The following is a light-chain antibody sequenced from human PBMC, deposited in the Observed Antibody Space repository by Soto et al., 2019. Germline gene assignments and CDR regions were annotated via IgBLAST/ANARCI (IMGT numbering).Light chain of an antibody. J-gene: IGKJ4*01. V-gene: IGKV3-15*01. CDR1: QNVYEY. Sequence: EIVLMQSPGTLSLSPGEGATLSCRASQNVYEYVAWYQHKPGQTPRLLIYDTSTRATGVPTRFSGSRSGAEFTLTINSLQSEDFAVYYCQPYNNWPLTFGGGTKVDIK. CDR3: QPYNNWPLT. CDR2: DTS.